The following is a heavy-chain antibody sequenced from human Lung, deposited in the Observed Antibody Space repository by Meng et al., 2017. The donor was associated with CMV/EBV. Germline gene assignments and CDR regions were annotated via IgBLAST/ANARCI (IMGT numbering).Heavy chain of an antibody. Sequence: VQLVQSGAKVKKTGASVKVSCKASGYTFTNYYMHWVRQAPGQGLEWMGIINTSVGYTSHAQKFQGRVTMTRDTSTSTVHMEVSSLRSADTAVYYCARASRVLGGFDYWGQGTLVTVSS. CDR3: ARASRVLGGFDY. V-gene: IGHV1-46*01. CDR2: INTSVGYT. D-gene: IGHD3-16*01. CDR1: GYTFTNYY. J-gene: IGHJ4*02.